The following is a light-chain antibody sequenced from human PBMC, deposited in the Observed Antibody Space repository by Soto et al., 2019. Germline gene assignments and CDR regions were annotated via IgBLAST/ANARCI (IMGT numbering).Light chain of an antibody. Sequence: QSVLTQPPSVSGAPGQRVTISCTGSSSNIGAGYDVHWYQQLPGTAPKLLIYGNSKRPSGVPDRFSGSKSGTSASLAITGLQAEDEADYYCQSYDSSLSGSVCGGGTKLTVL. J-gene: IGLJ3*02. CDR2: GNS. CDR3: QSYDSSLSGSV. V-gene: IGLV1-40*01. CDR1: SSNIGAGYD.